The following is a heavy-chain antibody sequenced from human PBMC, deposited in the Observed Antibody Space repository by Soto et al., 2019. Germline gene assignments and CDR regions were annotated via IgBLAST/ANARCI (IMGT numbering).Heavy chain of an antibody. CDR3: AKRGGYCSSTSCYGFDYYYYYMDV. CDR1: GFTFSSYA. Sequence: EVQLLESGGGLVQPGGSLRLSCAASGFTFSSYAMSWVRQAPGKGLEWVSAISGSGGSTYYADSVKGRVTISRDNYTSTLDLHMHSRRAEDTAVYYCAKRGGYCSSTSCYGFDYYYYYMDVWGKGTTVTVSS. J-gene: IGHJ6*03. V-gene: IGHV3-23*01. D-gene: IGHD2-2*01. CDR2: ISGSGGST.